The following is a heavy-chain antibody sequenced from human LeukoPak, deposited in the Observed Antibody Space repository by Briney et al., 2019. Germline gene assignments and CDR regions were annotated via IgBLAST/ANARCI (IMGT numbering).Heavy chain of an antibody. CDR2: INPNIGVT. D-gene: IGHD3-10*01. CDR1: GYTFPGYY. CDR3: ARDPGTMVRGSRRGYDGNYYYMDV. Sequence: ASVKVSFKASGYTFPGYYIHWVRQAPGQGLECMGWINPNIGVTNYAQKFQGRVTMTRDTSISTAYMELNRLRSDDTAVYYCARDPGTMVRGSRRGYDGNYYYMDVWGKGTTVTISS. V-gene: IGHV1-2*02. J-gene: IGHJ6*03.